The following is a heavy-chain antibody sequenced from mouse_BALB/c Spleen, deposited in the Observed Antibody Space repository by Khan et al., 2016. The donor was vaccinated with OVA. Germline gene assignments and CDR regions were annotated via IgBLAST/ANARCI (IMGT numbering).Heavy chain of an antibody. CDR2: INTYTGEP. CDR3: ARSNGNYWFAY. J-gene: IGHJ3*01. Sequence: QIQLVQSGPELKKPGETVKISCKASGYTFTNYGMNWVKQAPGKGLQWMGWINTYTGEPTSADAFKGRLAFSLETSASTAYLQITNLKNEDPATYFCARSNGNYWFAYWGQGTLVTVSA. D-gene: IGHD2-1*01. V-gene: IGHV9-3-1*01. CDR1: GYTFTNYG.